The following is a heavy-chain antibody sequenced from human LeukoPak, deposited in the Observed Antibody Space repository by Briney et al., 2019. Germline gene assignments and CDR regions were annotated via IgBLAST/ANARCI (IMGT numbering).Heavy chain of an antibody. V-gene: IGHV3-48*04. J-gene: IGHJ4*02. CDR1: GFTISSYS. CDR2: ISSSSSTI. D-gene: IGHD5-12*01. CDR3: ARDPGYGYFDY. Sequence: GGSLRLSCAASGFTISSYSMNWVRQAPGKGLEWVSYISSSSSTIYYADSVKGRFTISRDNAKNSLYLQMNSLRAEDTAVYYCARDPGYGYFDYWGQGTLVTVSS.